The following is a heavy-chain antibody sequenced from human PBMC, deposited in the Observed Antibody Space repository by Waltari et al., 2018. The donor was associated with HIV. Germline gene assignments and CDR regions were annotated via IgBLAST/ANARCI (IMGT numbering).Heavy chain of an antibody. V-gene: IGHV3-23*01. D-gene: IGHD6-6*01. J-gene: IGHJ4*02. Sequence: EVQLLESGGGLVQPGGSLRLSCAASGFTFSSYAMSGVRQAPGKGLGWVSVIRGSGGSTYYADFVKGRFTISRDNSKNTLYLQMNSLRAEDTAVYYCAKEGIAGRPSVPDYWGQGTLVTVSS. CDR2: IRGSGGST. CDR1: GFTFSSYA. CDR3: AKEGIAGRPSVPDY.